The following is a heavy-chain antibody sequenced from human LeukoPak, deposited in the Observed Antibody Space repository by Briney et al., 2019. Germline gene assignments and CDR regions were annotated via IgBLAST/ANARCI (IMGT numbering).Heavy chain of an antibody. V-gene: IGHV4-34*01. D-gene: IGHD1-14*01. Sequence: ETLSLTCAVYGGSFSGYYWSWIRQPPGKGLEWIGEINHSGSTNYNPSLKSRVTISVDTSKNQFSLKLSSVTAADTAVYYCASREQPEYWGQGTLVTVSS. CDR2: INHSGST. CDR3: ASREQPEY. CDR1: GGSFSGYY. J-gene: IGHJ4*02.